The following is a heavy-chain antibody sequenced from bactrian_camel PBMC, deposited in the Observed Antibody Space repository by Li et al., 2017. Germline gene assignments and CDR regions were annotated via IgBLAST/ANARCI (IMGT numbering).Heavy chain of an antibody. V-gene: IGHV3S1*01. CDR3: AADVIT. CDR2: IYPGGGDLT. Sequence: HVQLVESGGGSVRPGGSLRLSCEASEYTPSSNCMGWFRQAPGKEREAVAAIYPGGGDLTYYHDSVKGRFTISTDSAKQTVFLQMRSLEPEDTGMYYCAADVITIGARGPRSPSP. J-gene: IGHJ4*01. CDR1: EYTPSSNC.